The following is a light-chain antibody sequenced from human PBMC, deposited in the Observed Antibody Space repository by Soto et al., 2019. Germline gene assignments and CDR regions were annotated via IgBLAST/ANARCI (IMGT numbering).Light chain of an antibody. Sequence: EIVMTQSPGTLSLSPGERATLSCRASQRVSSGYLAWYQQKPGQAPRLLIYDASNRATDIPARFSGSGSGTDFTLTISSLEPEDFAVYYCQQRSNWLITFGQGTRLEIK. CDR2: DAS. V-gene: IGKV3-11*01. J-gene: IGKJ5*01. CDR1: QRVSSGY. CDR3: QQRSNWLIT.